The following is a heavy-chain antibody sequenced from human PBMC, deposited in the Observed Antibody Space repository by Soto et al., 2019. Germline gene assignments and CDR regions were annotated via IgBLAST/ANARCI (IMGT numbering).Heavy chain of an antibody. D-gene: IGHD5-18*01. Sequence: GSLRLSCAASGFTFSSYAMSWVRQAPGKGLEWVSAISGSGGSTYYADSVKGRFTISRDNSKNTLYLQMNSLRAEDTAVYYCAKDRGYSYGNDYWGQGTLVTVSS. V-gene: IGHV3-23*01. J-gene: IGHJ4*02. CDR3: AKDRGYSYGNDY. CDR2: ISGSGGST. CDR1: GFTFSSYA.